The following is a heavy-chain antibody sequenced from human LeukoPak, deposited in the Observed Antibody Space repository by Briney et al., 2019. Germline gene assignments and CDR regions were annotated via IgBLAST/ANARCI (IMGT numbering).Heavy chain of an antibody. CDR1: GFTFSSYA. Sequence: PGGSLRLSCAASGFTFSSYAMHWVRQAPGKGLEWVAVISYDGSNKYYADSVKGRFTISRDNSKNTLYLQMNSLRAEDTAVYYCARDGTPLPRYCSGGSCYLSYYYYYMDVWGKGTTVTVSS. CDR3: ARDGTPLPRYCSGGSCYLSYYYYYMDV. D-gene: IGHD2-15*01. CDR2: ISYDGSNK. V-gene: IGHV3-30*04. J-gene: IGHJ6*03.